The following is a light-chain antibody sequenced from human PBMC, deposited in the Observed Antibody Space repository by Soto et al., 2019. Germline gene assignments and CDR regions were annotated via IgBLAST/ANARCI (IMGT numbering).Light chain of an antibody. Sequence: DIQMTQSPSSLSASVGDRVTITCQASQDIRKYLNWYQQKPGRAPKLLIYGASNLETGVPSRFSGSGYGTDFTFTISSLQPEDIATYYCQHYYKLPPFTFGPGTKVAIK. CDR3: QHYYKLPPFT. CDR2: GAS. V-gene: IGKV1-33*01. CDR1: QDIRKY. J-gene: IGKJ3*01.